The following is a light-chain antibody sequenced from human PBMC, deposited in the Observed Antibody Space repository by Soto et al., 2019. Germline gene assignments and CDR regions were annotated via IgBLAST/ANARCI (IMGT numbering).Light chain of an antibody. CDR2: GNS. CDR3: QSFDSSLSAYV. CDR1: SSNIGAGYD. Sequence: QSVLTQPPSVSGAPGQRVTISCTGGSSNIGAGYDVHWYQQLPGTAPKLLIYGNSNRPSGVPDRFSGSKSGTSASLAITGLQAEDEADYYCQSFDSSLSAYVFGIGTKVTVL. V-gene: IGLV1-40*01. J-gene: IGLJ1*01.